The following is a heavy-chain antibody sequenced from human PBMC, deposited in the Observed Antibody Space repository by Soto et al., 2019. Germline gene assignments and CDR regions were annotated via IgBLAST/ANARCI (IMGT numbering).Heavy chain of an antibody. J-gene: IGHJ4*02. D-gene: IGHD3-22*01. CDR2: ISGSGSST. Sequence: GGSLRLSCAASGFTFTNYVISWVRQAPGKGLEWVSSISGSGSSTYYADSVKGRFTISRDNSKNTVYLHMNTLRAEDTAVYYCAKDTYYSDRTTYQGDYWGQGTLVTVSS. CDR1: GFTFTNYV. CDR3: AKDTYYSDRTTYQGDY. V-gene: IGHV3-23*01.